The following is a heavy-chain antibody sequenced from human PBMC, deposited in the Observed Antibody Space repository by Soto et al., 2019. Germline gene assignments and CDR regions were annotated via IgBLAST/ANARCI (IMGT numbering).Heavy chain of an antibody. CDR3: AKAVEPEYGTFDY. J-gene: IGHJ4*02. Sequence: EVQLLESGGGLVQPGGSLRLSCAASGFTFSSYAMSWVRQAPGKGLEWVSAISGSGGSTYYADSVKGRFTISRDNSKNTLYLQMNSLRAEDTAIYYCAKAVEPEYGTFDYWGQGTLVTVSS. D-gene: IGHD4-17*01. CDR1: GFTFSSYA. CDR2: ISGSGGST. V-gene: IGHV3-23*01.